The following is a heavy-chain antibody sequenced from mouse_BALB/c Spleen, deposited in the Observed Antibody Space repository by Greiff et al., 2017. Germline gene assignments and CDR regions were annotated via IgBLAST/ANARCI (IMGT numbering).Heavy chain of an antibody. Sequence: EVQVVESGGGLVKPGGSLKLSCAASGFTFSSYAMSWVRQSPEKRLEWVAEISSGGSYTYYPDTVTGRFTISRDNAKNTLYLEMSSLRSEDTAMYYCARTFHYYGSSIFAYWGQGTLVTVSA. D-gene: IGHD1-1*01. V-gene: IGHV5-9-4*01. CDR3: ARTFHYYGSSIFAY. CDR1: GFTFSSYA. CDR2: ISSGGSYT. J-gene: IGHJ3*01.